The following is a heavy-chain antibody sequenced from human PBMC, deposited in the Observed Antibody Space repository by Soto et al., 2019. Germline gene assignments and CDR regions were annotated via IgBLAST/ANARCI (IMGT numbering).Heavy chain of an antibody. J-gene: IGHJ6*02. CDR1: GFTFSSYA. Sequence: EVQLLESGGGLVQPGGSLRLSCAASGFTFSSYAMSWVRQAPGKGLEWVSAISGSGGSTYYADSVKGRFTISRDNSKNTLYLQMNSLRAEDTAVYYCAKDGDSSSARYYYYYGMDVWGQGTTVTVSS. V-gene: IGHV3-23*01. CDR2: ISGSGGST. CDR3: AKDGDSSSARYYYYYGMDV. D-gene: IGHD6-6*01.